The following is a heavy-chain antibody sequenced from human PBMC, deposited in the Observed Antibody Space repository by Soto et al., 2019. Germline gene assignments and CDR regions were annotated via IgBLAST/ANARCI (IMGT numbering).Heavy chain of an antibody. CDR1: GFTFSDYY. CDR3: ARGQQWDYYYGMDV. CDR2: ISSSSSYT. D-gene: IGHD6-19*01. J-gene: IGHJ6*02. Sequence: GGSLRLSCAASGFTFSDYYMSWIRQAPGKGLEWVSYISSSSSYTNYADSVKGRFTISRDNAKNSLYLQMNSLRAEDTAVYYCARGQQWDYYYGMDVWGQGTTVTVSS. V-gene: IGHV3-11*06.